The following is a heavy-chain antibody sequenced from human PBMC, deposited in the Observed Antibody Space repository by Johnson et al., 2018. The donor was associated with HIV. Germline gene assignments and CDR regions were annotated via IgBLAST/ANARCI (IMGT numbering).Heavy chain of an antibody. J-gene: IGHJ3*02. CDR3: SSRPHGSGRPLDI. CDR2: IRSKAYGGTP. D-gene: IGHD3-10*01. V-gene: IGHV3-49*04. Sequence: EVQLVESGGGVVQPGGSLRLSCAASGFTFSSYWMNWVRQAPGRGLEWVGFIRSKAYGGTPEYAASVKGRFTISGDESRNIAYLQMDSLKTEDTAVYYCSSRPHGSGRPLDIWGQGTLVTVSS. CDR1: GFTFSSYW.